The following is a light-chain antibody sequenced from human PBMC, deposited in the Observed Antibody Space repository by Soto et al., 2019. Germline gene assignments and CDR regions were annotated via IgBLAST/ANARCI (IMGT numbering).Light chain of an antibody. CDR1: SSNIGSNT. CDR3: AAWDDSLNGRV. V-gene: IGLV1-44*01. CDR2: TNN. J-gene: IGLJ1*01. Sequence: QSVLTQPPSVSGAPGQRVTISCSGSSSNIGSNTVNWYQQLPGTAPKLLIYTNNQRPSGVPDRFSGSKSGASASLAISGLQSEDEGDYYCAAWDDSLNGRVFGTGTKLTVL.